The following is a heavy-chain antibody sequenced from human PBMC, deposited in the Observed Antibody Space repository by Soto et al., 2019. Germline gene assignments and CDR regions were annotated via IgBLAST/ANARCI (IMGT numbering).Heavy chain of an antibody. CDR2: IYYSGGT. CDR3: ASAPMMTTLDYYFDY. D-gene: IGHD4-4*01. Sequence: SEILSLACTVSGDSISSSSYYWGWIRQPPGKGLEWIGSIYYSGGTYYNPSLKSRVTISVATSKNQFSLKLSSVSAADTAVYYCASAPMMTTLDYYFDYW. V-gene: IGHV4-39*01. J-gene: IGHJ4*01. CDR1: GDSISSSSYY.